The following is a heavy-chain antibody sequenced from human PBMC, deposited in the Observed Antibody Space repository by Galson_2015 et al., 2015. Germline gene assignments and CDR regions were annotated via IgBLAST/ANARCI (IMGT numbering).Heavy chain of an antibody. D-gene: IGHD3-3*01. CDR2: ISSSSSTI. V-gene: IGHV3-48*02. CDR3: TRDTGNYDFWSGYVLDY. CDR1: GFTFSSYR. J-gene: IGHJ4*02. Sequence: SMRLSCAASGFTFSSYRMLWVRQAPGRGLEGGSSISSSSSTIYCADSVKGRFTISRDNAKNSLYLQMNSLRDEDTAVYYWTRDTGNYDFWSGYVLDYWGQGTLVTVSS.